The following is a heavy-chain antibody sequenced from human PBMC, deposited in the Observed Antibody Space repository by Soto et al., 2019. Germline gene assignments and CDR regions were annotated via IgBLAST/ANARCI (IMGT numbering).Heavy chain of an antibody. Sequence: PGGSLRLSCAASGFTFTRYSMNWVRQAPGKGLEWVSSISSTTNYIYYADSMKGRFTVSRDNARNSVYLEMNSLSAEDTAVYYCARESEDLTSNFDYWGQGTLVTVSS. CDR1: GFTFTRYS. CDR2: ISSTTNYI. CDR3: ARESEDLTSNFDY. V-gene: IGHV3-21*01. J-gene: IGHJ4*02.